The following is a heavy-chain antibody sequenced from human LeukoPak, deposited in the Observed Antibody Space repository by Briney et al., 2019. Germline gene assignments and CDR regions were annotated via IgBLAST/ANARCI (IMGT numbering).Heavy chain of an antibody. CDR3: ARALRRNIGSGWDRLDY. CDR1: GGSISSYY. D-gene: IGHD6-19*01. V-gene: IGHV4-59*01. J-gene: IGHJ4*02. CDR2: IYYSGST. Sequence: SETLSLTCTVSGGSISSYYWSWIRQPPGNGLESIGYIYYSGSTNYNPSLTSRVTISVDPSKNQFSLKLSSVTAADTAVYYCARALRRNIGSGWDRLDYWGQGTLVTV.